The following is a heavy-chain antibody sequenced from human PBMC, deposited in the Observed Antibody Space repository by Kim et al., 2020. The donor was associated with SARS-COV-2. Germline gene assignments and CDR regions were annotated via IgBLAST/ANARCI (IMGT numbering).Heavy chain of an antibody. J-gene: IGHJ4*02. V-gene: IGHV1-3*01. D-gene: IGHD2-8*02. CDR3: ARDLFHTGFDY. CDR2: NT. Sequence: NTKFSQPCQGRVPFTRDTSANTASMGLSSLRSEDTAVYYCARDLFHTGFDYWGQGTLVAVSS.